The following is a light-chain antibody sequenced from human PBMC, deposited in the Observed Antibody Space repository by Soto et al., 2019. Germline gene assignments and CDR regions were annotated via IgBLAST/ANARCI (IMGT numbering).Light chain of an antibody. CDR2: DAS. Sequence: EIVLTQSPATPSLSPGERATLSCRASQSVGSYLAWYQQKPGQSPSLLIHDASYRATGIPPRFSGSGSGTDFTLTISSLAPEDFAVYYCQQRSDWPRTFGQGTRLEIK. J-gene: IGKJ5*01. CDR1: QSVGSY. CDR3: QQRSDWPRT. V-gene: IGKV3-11*01.